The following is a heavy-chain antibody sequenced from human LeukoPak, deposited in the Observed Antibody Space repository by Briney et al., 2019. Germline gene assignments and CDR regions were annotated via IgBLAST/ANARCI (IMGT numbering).Heavy chain of an antibody. CDR3: AWTVAGRTTFDY. V-gene: IGHV3-30-3*01. CDR2: ISYDGSNK. CDR1: EVTFNKYA. J-gene: IGHJ4*02. D-gene: IGHD6-19*01. Sequence: GGSLRLSCIGSEVTFNKYAMHWLRQAPGKGLEWVAVISYDGSNKYYADSVKGRFTISRDNSKNTLYLQMNSLRAEDTAVYYCAWTVAGRTTFDYWGQGTLVTVSS.